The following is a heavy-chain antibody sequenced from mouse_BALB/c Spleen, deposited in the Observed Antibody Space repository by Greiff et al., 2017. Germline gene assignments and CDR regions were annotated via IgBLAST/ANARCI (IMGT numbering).Heavy chain of an antibody. D-gene: IGHD2-4*01. V-gene: IGHV14-3*02. CDR3: SGGYDYDGVWFAY. Sequence: EVKLQQSGAELVKPGASVKLSCTASGFNIKDTYMHWVKQRPEQGLEWIGRIDPANGNTKYDPKFQGKATITADTSSNTAYLQLSSLTSEDTAVYYCSGGYDYDGVWFAYWGQGTLVTVSA. CDR1: GFNIKDTY. J-gene: IGHJ3*01. CDR2: IDPANGNT.